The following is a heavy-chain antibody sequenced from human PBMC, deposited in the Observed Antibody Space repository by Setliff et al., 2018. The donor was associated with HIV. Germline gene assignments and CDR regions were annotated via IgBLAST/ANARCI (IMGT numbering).Heavy chain of an antibody. CDR3: TTATAVVVVAATLGGFMDV. CDR1: GFTFSNAW. V-gene: IGHV3-15*01. D-gene: IGHD2-15*01. J-gene: IGHJ6*03. CDR2: IKSKTDGGTT. Sequence: SLRLSCAASGFTFSNAWMSWVRQAPGKGLEWVGRIKSKTDGGTTDYAAPVKGRFTISRDDSKNTLYLQMNSLKTEDTAVYYCTTATAVVVVAATLGGFMDVWGKGTTVTVSS.